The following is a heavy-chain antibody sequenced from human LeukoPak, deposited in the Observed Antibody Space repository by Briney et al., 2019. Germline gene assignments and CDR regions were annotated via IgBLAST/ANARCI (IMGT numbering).Heavy chain of an antibody. CDR3: AKDIGGSSYLMVRDYYGMDV. D-gene: IGHD3-10*01. Sequence: GGSLRLSCAASGFTFDDYTMHWVRQAPGKGLEWVSLISWDGGSTYYADSVKGRFTISRDNSKNSLYLQMNSLRTEDTALYYCAKDIGGSSYLMVRDYYGMDVWGQGTTVTVSS. V-gene: IGHV3-43*01. CDR1: GFTFDDYT. J-gene: IGHJ6*02. CDR2: ISWDGGST.